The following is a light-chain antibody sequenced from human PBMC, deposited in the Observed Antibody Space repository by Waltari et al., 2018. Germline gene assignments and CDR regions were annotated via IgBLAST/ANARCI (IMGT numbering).Light chain of an antibody. CDR2: KVS. J-gene: IGKJ1*01. CDR3: MQGTHWPWT. V-gene: IGKV2-30*02. CDR1: QSLLHSEGKTY. Sequence: QSLLHSEGKTYLNWVHQRPGQSPRRRSYKVSNRYSWVPDRFSGRGSGTEFTLNINRVEAEDVGVYFCMQGTHWPWTFGQGTKVEIK.